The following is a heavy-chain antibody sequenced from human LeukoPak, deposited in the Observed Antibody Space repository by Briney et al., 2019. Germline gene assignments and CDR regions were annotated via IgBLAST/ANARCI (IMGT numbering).Heavy chain of an antibody. V-gene: IGHV4-61*02. Sequence: SETLSLTCTVSGGSISSGSYYWSRIRQPAGKGLEWIGRIYTSGSTNYNPSLKSRVTISVDTSKNQFSLKLSSVTAADTAVYYCARNRYYGSGSYAWFDFWGQGTLVTVSS. D-gene: IGHD3-10*01. CDR3: ARNRYYGSGSYAWFDF. CDR2: IYTSGST. CDR1: GGSISSGSYY. J-gene: IGHJ5*01.